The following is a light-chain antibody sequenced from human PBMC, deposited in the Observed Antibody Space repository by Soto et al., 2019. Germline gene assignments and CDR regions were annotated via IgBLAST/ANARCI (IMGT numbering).Light chain of an antibody. CDR2: EVN. V-gene: IGLV2-8*01. CDR1: SSDVGDYNY. Sequence: QSALTQPPSASGSPGQSVTISCTGTSSDVGDYNYVSWHQQHPGKAPKLMIYEVNKRPSGVPDRFSGSKSGNTASLTVSGLQAEEEADYYCRSYAGSNNYVFGTGTKLTVL. CDR3: RSYAGSNNYV. J-gene: IGLJ1*01.